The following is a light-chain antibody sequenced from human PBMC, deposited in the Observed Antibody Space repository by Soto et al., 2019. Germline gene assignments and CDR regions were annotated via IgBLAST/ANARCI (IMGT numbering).Light chain of an antibody. J-gene: IGKJ1*01. CDR1: RSVSSW. CDR3: EEYTTYSRT. CDR2: DAS. V-gene: IGKV1-5*01. Sequence: DIPMTQSPSTLSASVGDRVTITCRASRSVSSWLAWYQQKPGKAPKVLIYDASTIDSGVPSRFSGCGSGTEFTLTITSLQTDDVATYDCEEYTTYSRTFGQGTKVEVK.